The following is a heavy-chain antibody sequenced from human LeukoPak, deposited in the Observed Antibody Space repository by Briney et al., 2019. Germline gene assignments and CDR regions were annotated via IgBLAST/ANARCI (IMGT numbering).Heavy chain of an antibody. D-gene: IGHD6-13*01. J-gene: IGHJ5*02. Sequence: GGSLRLSCPASGCTFSNYWMYWVRQAPGKGLAWVSRSSSDGSSTTYADSVKGRFTMSRDNAKKTLYLQINSLGAEDTAVYYCARAILGAAAPWGQGTLVTVSS. CDR1: GCTFSNYW. CDR3: ARAILGAAAP. CDR2: SSSDGSST. V-gene: IGHV3-74*01.